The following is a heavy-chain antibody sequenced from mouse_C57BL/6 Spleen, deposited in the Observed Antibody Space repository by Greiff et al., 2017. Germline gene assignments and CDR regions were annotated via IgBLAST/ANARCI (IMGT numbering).Heavy chain of an antibody. Sequence: QVQLQQSGPELVKPGASVKISCKASGYSFTSYYIHWVKQRPGQGLEWIGWIYPGSGNTKYNEKFKGKATLTADTSSSTAYMQLSSLTSEDSAVYYCARIRYYSNGDYFDYWGQGTTLTVSS. D-gene: IGHD2-5*01. CDR1: GYSFTSYY. CDR3: ARIRYYSNGDYFDY. J-gene: IGHJ2*01. CDR2: IYPGSGNT. V-gene: IGHV1-66*01.